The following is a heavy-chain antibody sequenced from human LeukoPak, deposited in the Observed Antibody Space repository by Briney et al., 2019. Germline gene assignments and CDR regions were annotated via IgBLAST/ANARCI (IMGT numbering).Heavy chain of an antibody. V-gene: IGHV1-46*01. CDR1: GYTFTSYY. J-gene: IGHJ6*02. Sequence: ASVKVSCKASGYTFTSYYMHWVRQAPGQGLEWMGIINPSGGSTSYAQKFQGRVTMTRDRSTSTVYMELSSLRFEDTAVYYCGRVGCTGGNCKPYAYYATDVWGQGTTVTVSS. D-gene: IGHD2-15*01. CDR2: INPSGGST. CDR3: GRVGCTGGNCKPYAYYATDV.